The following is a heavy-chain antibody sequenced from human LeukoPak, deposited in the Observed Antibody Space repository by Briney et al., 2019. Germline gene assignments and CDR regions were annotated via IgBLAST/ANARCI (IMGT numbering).Heavy chain of an antibody. D-gene: IGHD3-10*01. J-gene: IGHJ4*02. CDR3: ARGPEDYFGSGSYYMLDY. CDR2: INHSGST. V-gene: IGHV4-34*01. CDR1: GGSFNNYY. Sequence: SETLSLTCAVYGGSFNNYYWSWIRQPPGKGLEWIGEINHSGSTNYSPSLKSRVTVSVDTSKNQFSLKLSSVTAADTAVYYCARGPEDYFGSGSYYMLDYWGQGTLVAVSS.